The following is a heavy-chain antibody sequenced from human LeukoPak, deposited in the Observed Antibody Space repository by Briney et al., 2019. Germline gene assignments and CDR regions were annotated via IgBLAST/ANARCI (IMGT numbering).Heavy chain of an antibody. CDR1: GFTFDDYG. CDR2: ICSKDDCS. J-gene: IGHJ4*02. D-gene: IGHD1-26*01. CDR3: ARDPRGGSYSYFDY. Sequence: GGSLRLSCIASGFTFDDYGMRWVRQVPGKGLEWVSGICSKDDCSGYADSVKGRFTVSRDNAKNSLYLQLNSLRAEDTAFYHCARDPRGGSYSYFDYWGQGTLVIVSS. V-gene: IGHV3-20*01.